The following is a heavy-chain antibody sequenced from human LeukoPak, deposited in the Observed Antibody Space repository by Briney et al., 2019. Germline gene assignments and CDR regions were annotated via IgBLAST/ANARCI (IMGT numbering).Heavy chain of an antibody. J-gene: IGHJ4*02. CDR3: AIGPGGLFDH. Sequence: GGSLRLSCAASGFTFSNYAMSWVRQAPGKGLEWVSSINGSGGRTYYADSVKGRFTISRDNSKNTLYLQMNSLRAEDTAVYYCAIGPGGLFDHWGQGTLVTVSS. CDR1: GFTFSNYA. CDR2: INGSGGRT. D-gene: IGHD4-23*01. V-gene: IGHV3-23*01.